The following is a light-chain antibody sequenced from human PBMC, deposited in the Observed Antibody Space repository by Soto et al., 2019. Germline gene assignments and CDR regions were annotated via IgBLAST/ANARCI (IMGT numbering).Light chain of an antibody. J-gene: IGKJ1*01. CDR2: AAS. Sequence: DIQMTQSPSSLSASVGDRVTITCQASQDIRNYLNWYQQKPGKAPKLLINAASSLQSGVPSRFSGSGSGTDFTLTISSLQPEDFATYYCQQADSFPRTFGQGTKVDIK. CDR3: QQADSFPRT. V-gene: IGKV1-12*01. CDR1: QDIRNY.